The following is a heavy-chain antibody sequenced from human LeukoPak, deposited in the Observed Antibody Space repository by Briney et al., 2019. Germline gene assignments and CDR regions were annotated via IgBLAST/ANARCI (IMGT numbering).Heavy chain of an antibody. D-gene: IGHD3-3*01. V-gene: IGHV3-15*01. Sequence: GGSLRLSCAASGFTFSNAWRSWVRQAPGKGLEWVGRIKSKTDGGTTDYAAPVKGRFTISRDDSKNTLYLQMNSLKTEDTAVYYCTTSGITIFGVVIIGDFDYWGQGTLVTVSS. CDR3: TTSGITIFGVVIIGDFDY. J-gene: IGHJ4*02. CDR2: IKSKTDGGTT. CDR1: GFTFSNAW.